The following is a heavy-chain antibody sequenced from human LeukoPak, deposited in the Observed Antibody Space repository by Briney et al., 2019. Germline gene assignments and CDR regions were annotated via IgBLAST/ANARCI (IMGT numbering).Heavy chain of an antibody. D-gene: IGHD3-10*01. CDR3: ARVKGVSELLWFGAQWGMDV. Sequence: GASVKVSCKASGYTFTSCDVHWVRQAPGQGLEWMGWISAYNGNTNYAQKLQGRVTMTTDTSTSTAYMELRSLRSDDTAVYYCARVKGVSELLWFGAQWGMDVWGQGTTVTVSS. CDR2: ISAYNGNT. CDR1: GYTFTSCD. V-gene: IGHV1-18*01. J-gene: IGHJ6*02.